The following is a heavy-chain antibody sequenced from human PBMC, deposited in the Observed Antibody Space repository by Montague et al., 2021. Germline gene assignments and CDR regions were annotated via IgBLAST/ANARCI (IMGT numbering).Heavy chain of an antibody. V-gene: IGHV4-31*03. CDR2: IFYSGNT. J-gene: IGHJ4*02. D-gene: IGHD3-10*01. CDR1: GGSISSGGYY. CDR3: ARAEDYYGSGSYLGFDY. Sequence: TLSLTCTVSGGSISSGGYYWSWIRQLSGKGLEWVGYIFYSGNTYYNPSLKSRVTISVDTSKNQFSLKLSSVTAADTAVYYCARAEDYYGSGSYLGFDYWGQGTLVIVSS.